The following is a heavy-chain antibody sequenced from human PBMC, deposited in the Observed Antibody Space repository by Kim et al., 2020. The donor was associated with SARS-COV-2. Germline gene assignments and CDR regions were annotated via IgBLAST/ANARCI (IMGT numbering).Heavy chain of an antibody. CDR3: ASVRYSSGWYGFDY. Sequence: SETLSLTCTVSGYSISSGSYWGWIRQPPGKGLEWIGSIYHSGSTYYNPSLKSRVTISVDTSKNQLSLKLSSVTATDTAVYYCASVRYSSGWYGFDYWGQG. J-gene: IGHJ4*02. D-gene: IGHD6-19*01. CDR2: IYHSGST. V-gene: IGHV4-38-2*02. CDR1: GYSISSGSY.